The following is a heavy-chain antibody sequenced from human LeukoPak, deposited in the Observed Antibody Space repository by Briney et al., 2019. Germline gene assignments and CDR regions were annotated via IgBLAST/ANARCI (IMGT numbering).Heavy chain of an antibody. CDR3: ARDLSLAGHNYGIDY. V-gene: IGHV4-4*07. D-gene: IGHD5-18*01. J-gene: IGHJ4*02. CDR2: IYSTGTT. Sequence: PSETLSLTCTVSGGSISGYDGTWMRQPAGKGLEWIGGIYSTGTTNYDPSLKSRVTMSVDKSKNQFSLKLNSVTAADTALYYCARDLSLAGHNYGIDYWGQGTLVTVSS. CDR1: GGSISGYD.